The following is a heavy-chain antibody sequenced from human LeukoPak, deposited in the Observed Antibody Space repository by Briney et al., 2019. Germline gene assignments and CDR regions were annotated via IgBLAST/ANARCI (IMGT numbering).Heavy chain of an antibody. CDR3: ATSESQTKFDY. V-gene: IGHV5-51*01. D-gene: IGHD1/OR15-1a*01. Sequence: GESLQISFQGSGYSFTSYWIGWVRPMPGKGLEWMGIIYPGDSDTTYNPYFQGQVTISADKSINTAYLQWSSLKAADTAMFYCATSESQTKFDYWGQGTLVTVSS. J-gene: IGHJ4*02. CDR2: IYPGDSDT. CDR1: GYSFTSYW.